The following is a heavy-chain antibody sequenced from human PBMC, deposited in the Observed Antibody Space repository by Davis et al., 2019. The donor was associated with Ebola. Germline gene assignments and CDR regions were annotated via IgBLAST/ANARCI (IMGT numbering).Heavy chain of an antibody. D-gene: IGHD3-9*01. V-gene: IGHV4-30-2*01. Sequence: PSETLSLTCAVSGGSISSGGYSWSWIRQPPGKGLEWIGYIYHSGSTYYNPSLKSRVTISVDRSKNQFSLKLSSVTAADTAVYYCARRMNYDILTGYPSGYFDYWGQGTLVTVSS. J-gene: IGHJ4*02. CDR2: IYHSGST. CDR1: GGSISSGGYS. CDR3: ARRMNYDILTGYPSGYFDY.